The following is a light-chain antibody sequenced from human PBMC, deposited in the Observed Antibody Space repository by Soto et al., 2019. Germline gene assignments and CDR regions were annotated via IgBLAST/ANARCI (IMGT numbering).Light chain of an antibody. J-gene: IGKJ1*01. Sequence: ETVLTQSPGTLSLSPGERATVSCRASQSVGDNSLAWYQQRPGQPPRLLIYDTSKRATGIPDRYSGSGSGTDFTLTISRLEPEDFAVYYCQQYQNTPRTFGQGTKVEIK. V-gene: IGKV3-20*01. CDR1: QSVGDNS. CDR3: QQYQNTPRT. CDR2: DTS.